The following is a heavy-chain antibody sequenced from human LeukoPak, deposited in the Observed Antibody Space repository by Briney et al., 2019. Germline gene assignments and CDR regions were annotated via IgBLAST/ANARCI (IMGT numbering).Heavy chain of an antibody. CDR3: ARERYSSSWYIDY. D-gene: IGHD6-13*01. J-gene: IGHJ4*02. Sequence: SGTLSLTCTVSGGSISSDYWCWIRQPPGEGLEWIGYIFYSGSTNYNPSLKSRVTISVDTSKNQFSLKLSSVTAADTAVYYCARERYSSSWYIDYRGQGTLVTVSS. V-gene: IGHV4-59*01. CDR2: IFYSGST. CDR1: GGSISSDY.